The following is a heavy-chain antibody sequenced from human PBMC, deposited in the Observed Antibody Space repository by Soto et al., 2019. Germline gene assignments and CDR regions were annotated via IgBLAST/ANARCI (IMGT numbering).Heavy chain of an antibody. V-gene: IGHV4-39*01. CDR1: GGSISSSSYY. Sequence: PSETLSLTCTVSGGSISSSSYYWGWIRQPPGKGLEWIGSIYYSGSTYYNPSLKSRVTISVDTSKNQFSLKLSSVTAADTVVYYCARSSSLYEYYYYGMDVWGQGTTVPISS. D-gene: IGHD6-13*01. CDR3: ARSSSLYEYYYYGMDV. J-gene: IGHJ6*02. CDR2: IYYSGST.